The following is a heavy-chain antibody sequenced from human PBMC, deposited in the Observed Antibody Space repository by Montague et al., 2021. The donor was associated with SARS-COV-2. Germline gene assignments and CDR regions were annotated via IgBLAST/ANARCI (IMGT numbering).Heavy chain of an antibody. D-gene: IGHD3-3*01. CDR2: INDSGST. CDR3: ARGRAARSITIFGVVNPAIRYYYYMDV. Sequence: SETLSLTCAVYGVFLIGCYWGWIRPPPGSGLELIWGINDSGSTYYNPSLKSRVTISVDTSKNQFSLTLSSVTAADTAVYYCARGRAARSITIFGVVNPAIRYYYYMDVWGKGTTVTV. CDR1: GVFLIGCY. V-gene: IGHV4-34*01. J-gene: IGHJ6*03.